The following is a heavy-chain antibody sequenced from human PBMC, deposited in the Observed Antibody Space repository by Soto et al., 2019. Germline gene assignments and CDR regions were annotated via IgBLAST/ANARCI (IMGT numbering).Heavy chain of an antibody. CDR1: GGSLRNSV. J-gene: IGHJ4*01. V-gene: IGHV1-69*01. CDR2: VIPTLGTA. CDR3: ARRGHPGH. Sequence: QVQLVQSGAEVKKPGSSVKVSCTASGGSLRNSVISWVGQAPAQRLEWMGGVIPTLGTANDAQKFQGRVTMTADEATSTAYMDLSSLSPDDTDVYYCARRGHPGHWGPGTMVIVSS.